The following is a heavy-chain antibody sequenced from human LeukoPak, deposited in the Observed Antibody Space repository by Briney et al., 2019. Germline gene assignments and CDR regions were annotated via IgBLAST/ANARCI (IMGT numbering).Heavy chain of an antibody. J-gene: IGHJ4*02. V-gene: IGHV3-21*01. CDR3: ARELMGLTMIVVVNPIGY. D-gene: IGHD3-22*01. Sequence: GGSLRLSCAASGFTFSSYSMNWVRQAPGKGLEWVSSISSTSSYIYYADSVKGRFTNSRDNAKNSLFLQMNSLRAEDTAVYYCARELMGLTMIVVVNPIGYWGQGTLVTVSS. CDR1: GFTFSSYS. CDR2: ISSTSSYI.